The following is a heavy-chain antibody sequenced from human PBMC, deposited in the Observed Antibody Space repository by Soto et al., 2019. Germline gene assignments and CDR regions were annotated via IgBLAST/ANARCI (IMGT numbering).Heavy chain of an antibody. V-gene: IGHV4-34*01. D-gene: IGHD1-26*01. CDR2: INHSGST. CDR3: ARHSGHIFFDY. Sequence: TSETLSLTCTVSGGSXSSGYDWTWIRQPPGTGLEWIGEINHSGSTNYNPSLKSRVTISVDTSKNQFSLKLSSVTAADTAVYYCARHSGHIFFDYWGQGTLVTVSS. J-gene: IGHJ4*02. CDR1: GGSXSSGYD.